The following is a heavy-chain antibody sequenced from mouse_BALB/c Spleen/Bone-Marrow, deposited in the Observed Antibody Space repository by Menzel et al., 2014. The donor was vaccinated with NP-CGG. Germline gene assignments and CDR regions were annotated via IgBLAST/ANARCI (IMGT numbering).Heavy chain of an antibody. Sequence: VHVKQSGAELVRSGASVKLSCTASGFNIKDYYMHWVKQRLEQGLEWIGWIDPENGDTEYAPKFQGKATMTADTSSITAYLQLSSLTSEDTAVYYCNGNYYAMDYWGQGTSVTVSS. J-gene: IGHJ4*01. CDR3: NGNYYAMDY. V-gene: IGHV14-4*02. CDR1: GFNIKDYY. D-gene: IGHD2-1*01. CDR2: IDPENGDT.